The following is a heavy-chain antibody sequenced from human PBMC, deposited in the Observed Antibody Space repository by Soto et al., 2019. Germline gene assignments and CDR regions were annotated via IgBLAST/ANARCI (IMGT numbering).Heavy chain of an antibody. Sequence: HVQLQESGPGLVKPSQSLSLTCNVSGCSISSGDSFWNWIRQPPGKGLEWIGYIYNSGSTYYNPPLRSRGTISIVTSRSQFSLKLASVTAADTAVYYCARGQITGTTDSWGQGALVTVS. J-gene: IGHJ4*02. CDR3: ARGQITGTTDS. CDR2: IYNSGST. V-gene: IGHV4-30-4*01. D-gene: IGHD1-7*01. CDR1: GCSISSGDSF.